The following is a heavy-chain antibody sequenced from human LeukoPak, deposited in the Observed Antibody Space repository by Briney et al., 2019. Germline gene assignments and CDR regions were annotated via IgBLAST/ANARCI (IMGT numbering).Heavy chain of an antibody. V-gene: IGHV4-59*01. D-gene: IGHD1-14*01. J-gene: IGHJ3*02. CDR3: ARTNQISETAFDI. CDR2: ILSSGST. CDR1: SGSINNYY. Sequence: SETLSLTCTVSSGSINNYYWSWIRQTPGKGLEWIGYILSSGSTNYNPSVKSRVTISVDTSKDQFSLKLSSVTAADTAVYYCARTNQISETAFDIWGQGTMVIVTS.